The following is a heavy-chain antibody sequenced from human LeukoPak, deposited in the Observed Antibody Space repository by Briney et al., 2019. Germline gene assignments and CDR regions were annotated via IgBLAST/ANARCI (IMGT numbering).Heavy chain of an antibody. CDR1: GYTFTSYG. V-gene: IGHV1-18*01. CDR2: ISAYNGNT. Sequence: EASVKVSCKASGYTFTSYGISWVRQAPGQGLEWVGWISAYNGNTNYAQKLQGRVTMTTDTSTSTAYMELRSLRSDDTAVYYCARSTTVTFNWFDPWGQGTLVTVSS. D-gene: IGHD4-17*01. J-gene: IGHJ5*02. CDR3: ARSTTVTFNWFDP.